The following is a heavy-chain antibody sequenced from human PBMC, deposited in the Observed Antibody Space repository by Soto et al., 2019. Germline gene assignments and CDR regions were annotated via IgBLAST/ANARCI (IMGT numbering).Heavy chain of an antibody. CDR1: GFTFSSYG. V-gene: IGHV3-30*18. CDR2: ISYDGSNK. Sequence: QVQLVESGGGVVQPGRSLRLSCAASGFTFSSYGMHWVRQAPGKGLERVAVISYDGSNKYYADSVKGRFTISRDNSKNTLYLQMNSLRAEDTAVYYCAKDKATIFGVGNMDVWGQGTTVTVSS. CDR3: AKDKATIFGVGNMDV. J-gene: IGHJ6*02. D-gene: IGHD3-3*01.